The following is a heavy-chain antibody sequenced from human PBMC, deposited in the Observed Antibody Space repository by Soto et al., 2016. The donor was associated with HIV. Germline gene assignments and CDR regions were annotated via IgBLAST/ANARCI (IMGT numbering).Heavy chain of an antibody. CDR1: GFTVSRNY. Sequence: EVQLVESGGGLVQPGGSLRLSCAASGFTVSRNYMTWVRQAPGKGLEWVSVIYSGGSTYYADSVKGRFTISRDNSKNTVYLQMNRLRVEDTAVYYCARDTDGVNLGPVWGQGTLVTVSS. CDR3: ARDTDGVNLGPV. V-gene: IGHV3-66*01. CDR2: IYSGGST. D-gene: IGHD3-16*01. J-gene: IGHJ4*02.